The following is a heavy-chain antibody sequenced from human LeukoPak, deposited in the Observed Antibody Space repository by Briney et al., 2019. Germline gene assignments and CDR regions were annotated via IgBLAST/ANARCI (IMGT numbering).Heavy chain of an antibody. CDR2: INHSGSV. V-gene: IGHV4-34*01. Sequence: SETLSLTCAVYDGSFSNYYCSWIRQPPGKGVEWIGEINHSGSVNYNPSLKSRVTISVDTSKNQFSLRLKSMTAADTAVYYCASWTYDYGSSSSPELSWGQGTLVTVSS. CDR3: ASWTYDYGSSSSPELS. J-gene: IGHJ5*02. CDR1: DGSFSNYY. D-gene: IGHD3-22*01.